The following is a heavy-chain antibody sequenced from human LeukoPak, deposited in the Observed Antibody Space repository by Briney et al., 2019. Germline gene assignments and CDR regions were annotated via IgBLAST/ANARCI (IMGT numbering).Heavy chain of an antibody. CDR3: EVTHDYYYYMEV. CDR2: ISSSGSTI. D-gene: IGHD4-23*01. Sequence: PGGSLRLSCAASGFTFSDYYMSWLRQAPGKGLEWVSYISSSGSTIYYADSVKGRFTISRDNAKNSLYLQMNSLRAEDTAVYYCEVTHDYYYYMEVWGKGTTVTVSS. J-gene: IGHJ6*03. V-gene: IGHV3-11*04. CDR1: GFTFSDYY.